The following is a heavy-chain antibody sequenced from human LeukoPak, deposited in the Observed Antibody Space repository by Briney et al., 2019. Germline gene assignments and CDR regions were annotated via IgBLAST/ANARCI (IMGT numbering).Heavy chain of an antibody. CDR3: ARGGYSSSWYVDY. CDR2: INHSGST. D-gene: IGHD6-13*01. Sequence: SETLSLTCTVSGASISSSNYYWSWLRQPPGKGLEWIGEINHSGSTNYNPSLKSRVTISVDTSKNQFSLKLSSVTAADTAVYYCARGGYSSSWYVDYWGQGTLVTVSS. J-gene: IGHJ4*02. V-gene: IGHV4-39*07. CDR1: GASISSSNYY.